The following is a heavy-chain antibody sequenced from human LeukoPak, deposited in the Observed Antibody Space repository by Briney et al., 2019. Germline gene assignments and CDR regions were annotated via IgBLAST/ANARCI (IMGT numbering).Heavy chain of an antibody. CDR1: GYTFTNYG. CDR3: ARVPLHDSSGHYYPH. D-gene: IGHD3-22*01. J-gene: IGHJ1*01. V-gene: IGHV1-3*01. CDR2: INGGNGNA. Sequence: ASVKVSCKTSGYTFTNYGMHWVRQATGQRLEWMGWINGGNGNAKYSQNFQGRVTIIRDTSASTAYMELSSLRSEDTAVYYCARVPLHDSSGHYYPHWGQGTLVTVSS.